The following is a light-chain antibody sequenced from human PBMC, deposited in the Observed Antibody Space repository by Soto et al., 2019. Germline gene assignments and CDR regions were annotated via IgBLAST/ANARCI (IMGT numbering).Light chain of an antibody. CDR3: QQYDSWLVWT. CDR1: QSVSSN. V-gene: IGKV3-15*01. CDR2: GAS. J-gene: IGKJ1*01. Sequence: IVLTQSPATLSVSPGDTATLSCRANQSVSSNLAWYQQKPGQAPRLLIYGASTRATAIPARFSGSGSGTEFILNITSLQSEDIAVYYCQQYDSWLVWTFGQGTKVEI.